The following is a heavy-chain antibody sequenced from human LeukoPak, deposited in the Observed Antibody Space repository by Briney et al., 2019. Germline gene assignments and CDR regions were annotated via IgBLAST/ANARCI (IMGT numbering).Heavy chain of an antibody. V-gene: IGHV3-23*01. CDR3: AKNMGRWLVTQTAEYFQN. CDR2: ICGSGSDT. CDR1: GFTFNNAW. D-gene: IGHD6-19*01. J-gene: IGHJ1*01. Sequence: QPGGSPRLSCAASGFTFNNAWVSWVRQAPGKGVEGISTICGSGSDTNYADTGRGRLIISRDNSKNTMFLQMNSLRAADTAVYYCAKNMGRWLVTQTAEYFQNWGQGSLVTVSS.